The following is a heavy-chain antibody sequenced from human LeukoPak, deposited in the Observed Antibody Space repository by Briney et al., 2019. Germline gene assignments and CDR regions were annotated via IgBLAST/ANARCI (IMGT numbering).Heavy chain of an antibody. D-gene: IGHD2-15*01. CDR2: INPSGGST. V-gene: IGHV1-46*01. CDR3: ARGGDCSGGSCYATAEYFQH. CDR1: GYTFTNYY. Sequence: VDSVKVSCKASGYTFTNYYMHWVRQAPGQGLEWMGIINPSGGSTSYAQKFQGRVTMTRDTSTSTVYMELSSLRSEDTAVYYCARGGDCSGGSCYATAEYFQHWGQGTLVTVSS. J-gene: IGHJ1*01.